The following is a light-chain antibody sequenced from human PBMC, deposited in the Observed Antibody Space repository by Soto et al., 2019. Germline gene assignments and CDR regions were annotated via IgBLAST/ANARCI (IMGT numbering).Light chain of an antibody. CDR2: DXS. J-gene: IGKJ1*01. CDR3: QQRSNRLCT. Sequence: VLTESATILSVSPGERATLSCRASKSVSRNLSRDQQKPGQAPRLXXDDXSNRATGSPARLSGSGSGTDVTRTISSLEPEDGVVYYCQQRSNRLCTFGQGTKVDIK. V-gene: IGKV3-11*01. CDR1: KSVSRN.